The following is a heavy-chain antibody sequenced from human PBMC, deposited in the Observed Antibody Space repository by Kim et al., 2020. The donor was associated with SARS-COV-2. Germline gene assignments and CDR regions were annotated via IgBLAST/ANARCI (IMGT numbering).Heavy chain of an antibody. CDR2: IIGSGTTR. D-gene: IGHD4-4*01. CDR1: GFTFSSYE. Sequence: GGSLRLSCAASGFTFSSYEMHWVRQAPGKGLEWVSYIIGSGTTRYYADSVRGRFTISRDNDKNSLYLQMNSLRAEDTAVYYCARGSNYSPFDYWGQGTMVTVSS. V-gene: IGHV3-48*03. J-gene: IGHJ4*02. CDR3: ARGSNYSPFDY.